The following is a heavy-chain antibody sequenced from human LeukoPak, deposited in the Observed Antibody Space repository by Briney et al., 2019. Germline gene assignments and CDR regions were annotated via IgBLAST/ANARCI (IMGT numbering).Heavy chain of an antibody. D-gene: IGHD6-19*01. J-gene: IGHJ4*02. CDR3: ATVASGWYPDY. CDR2: IDSSGIT. CDR1: GGSISTHC. V-gene: IGHV4-59*11. Sequence: SETLSLTCSVSGGSISTHCWSWIRQPPGKGLEWIGYIDSSGITNYNSSLNSRVTISLDTSQNQFSLKLNSVTAADTAVYYCATVASGWYPDYWGQGALVTVAS.